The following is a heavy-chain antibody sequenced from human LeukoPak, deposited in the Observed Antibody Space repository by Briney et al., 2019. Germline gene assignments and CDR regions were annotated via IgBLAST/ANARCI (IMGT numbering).Heavy chain of an antibody. CDR2: INHSGST. D-gene: IGHD3-3*01. V-gene: IGHV4-34*08. Sequence: GSLRLSCAASGFTVSSNYMSWIRQPPGKGLEWIGEINHSGSTNYNPSLKSRVTISVDTSKNQFSLKLSSVTAADTAVYYCRGGSPYYYYYYMDVWGKGTTVTVSS. CDR1: GFTVSSNY. J-gene: IGHJ6*03. CDR3: RGGSPYYYYYYMDV.